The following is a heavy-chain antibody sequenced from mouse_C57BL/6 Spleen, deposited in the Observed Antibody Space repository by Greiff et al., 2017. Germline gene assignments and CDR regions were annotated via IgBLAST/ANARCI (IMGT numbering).Heavy chain of an antibody. CDR1: GYAFSSSW. Sequence: VKLQESGPELVKPGASVKISCKASGYAFSSSWMNWVKQRPGKGLEWIGRIYPGDGDTNYNGKFKGKATLTADKSSSTAYMQLSSLTSEDSAVYFCASGSSYGYYAMDYWGQGTSVTVSS. CDR2: IYPGDGDT. J-gene: IGHJ4*01. CDR3: ASGSSYGYYAMDY. V-gene: IGHV1-82*01. D-gene: IGHD1-1*01.